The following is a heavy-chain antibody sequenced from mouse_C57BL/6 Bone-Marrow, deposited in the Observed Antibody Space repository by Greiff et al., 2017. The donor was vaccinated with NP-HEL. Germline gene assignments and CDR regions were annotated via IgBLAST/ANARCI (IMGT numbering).Heavy chain of an antibody. CDR3: TRYDYDVGYWYFDV. CDR2: ISSGGDYI. D-gene: IGHD2-4*01. Sequence: EVKLVESGEGLVKPGGSLKLSCAASGFTFSSYAMSWVRQTPEKRLEWVAYISSGGDYIYYADTVKGRFTISRDNARNTLYLQMSSLKSEDTAMYYCTRYDYDVGYWYFDVWGTGTTVTVSS. J-gene: IGHJ1*03. CDR1: GFTFSSYA. V-gene: IGHV5-9-1*02.